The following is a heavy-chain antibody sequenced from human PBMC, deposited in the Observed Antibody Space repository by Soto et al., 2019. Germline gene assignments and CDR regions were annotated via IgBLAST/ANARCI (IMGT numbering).Heavy chain of an antibody. CDR2: ISGYTGNT. CDR1: GYTLTSYG. D-gene: IGHD3-10*01. V-gene: IGHV1-18*01. Sequence: ASVKVSCKASGYTLTSYGISWVRQAPGQGIEWMGWISGYTGNTNYAQKVQGRVTLTTDTSTSTAYMELTSLTPDDTAVYYCARDERGSGSYFGRLNWFDPWGQGTLVTVSS. J-gene: IGHJ5*02. CDR3: ARDERGSGSYFGRLNWFDP.